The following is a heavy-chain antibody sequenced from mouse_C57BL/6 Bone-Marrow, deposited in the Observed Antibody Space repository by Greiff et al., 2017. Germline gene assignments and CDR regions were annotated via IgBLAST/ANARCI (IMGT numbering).Heavy chain of an antibody. Sequence: EVQLVESGGGLVKPGGSLKLSCAASGFTFSDYGMHWVRQAPEKGLEWVAYISSGRSTIYYADTVKGRFTISRDNAKNTLFLQMTRLLSEDTAMYYCGGPREAMDYWGQGTSVTGSS. CDR3: GGPREAMDY. V-gene: IGHV5-17*01. CDR1: GFTFSDYG. CDR2: ISSGRSTI. J-gene: IGHJ4*01.